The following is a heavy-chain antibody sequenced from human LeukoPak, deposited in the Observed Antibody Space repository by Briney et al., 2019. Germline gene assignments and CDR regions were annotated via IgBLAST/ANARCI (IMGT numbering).Heavy chain of an antibody. CDR1: GFTFSNAW. CDR2: IKSKADGGTT. D-gene: IGHD1-26*01. V-gene: IGHV3-15*01. J-gene: IGHJ6*02. CDR3: STRELSYPDYYGMDV. Sequence: KTGRSLRLSCAASGFTFSNAWMTWVRQAPGKGLEWVGRIKSKADGGTTDYAAPVKGRFTISRDDSNNILYLQMNSLKTEDTAVYYCSTRELSYPDYYGMDVWGQGTTVTVSS.